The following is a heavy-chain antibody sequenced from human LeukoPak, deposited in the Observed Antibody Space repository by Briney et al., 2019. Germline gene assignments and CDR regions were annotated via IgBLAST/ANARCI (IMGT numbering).Heavy chain of an antibody. Sequence: PSETLSLTCTVSGGSISSYYWSWIRQPAGKGLEWIGRIYTSGSTNYNPSLKSRVTMSVDTSKNQFSLKLTSVTAADTAVYFCARDGADVYGRAFDYWGQGTLVSVSS. CDR3: ARDGADVYGRAFDY. D-gene: IGHD3-10*01. CDR2: IYTSGST. CDR1: GGSISSYY. J-gene: IGHJ4*02. V-gene: IGHV4-4*07.